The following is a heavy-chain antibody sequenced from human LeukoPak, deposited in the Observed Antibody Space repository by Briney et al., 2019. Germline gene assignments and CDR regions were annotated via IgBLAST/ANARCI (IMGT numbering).Heavy chain of an antibody. CDR2: INHSGST. CDR3: ARETPIVVVPAADRYFDY. V-gene: IGHV4-34*01. J-gene: IGHJ4*02. D-gene: IGHD2-2*01. Sequence: SETLSLTCAVYGGSFSGYYWSWIRQPPGKGLEWIGEINHSGSTNYNPSLKSRVTISVDTSKNQFSLKPSSVTAADTAVYYCARETPIVVVPAADRYFDYWGQGTLVTASS. CDR1: GGSFSGYY.